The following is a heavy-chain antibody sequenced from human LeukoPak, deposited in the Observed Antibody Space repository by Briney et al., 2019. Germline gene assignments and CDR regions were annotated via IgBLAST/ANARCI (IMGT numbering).Heavy chain of an antibody. CDR1: GGSISSYY. J-gene: IGHJ4*02. V-gene: IGHV4-59*08. Sequence: SETLSLTCTVSGGSISSYYWSWIRQPPGKGLEWIGYIYYSGSTNYNPSLKSRVTISVDTSKNQFSLKLSSVTAADTAVYYCARGVIFDYWGQGTLVTVSS. CDR3: ARGVIFDY. CDR2: IYYSGST. D-gene: IGHD3-10*01.